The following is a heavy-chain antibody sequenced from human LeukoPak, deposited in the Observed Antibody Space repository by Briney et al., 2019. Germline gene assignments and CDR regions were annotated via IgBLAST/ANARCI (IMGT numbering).Heavy chain of an antibody. Sequence: SETLSLTCTVSGGSISSYYWSWIRQPPGKGLEWIGYIYYSGSTNYNPSLKSRVTISVDTSKNHFSLKLSSVTAADTAVYYCVRALMGFYYYYMDVWGKGTTVTVSS. CDR3: VRALMGFYYYYMDV. CDR2: IYYSGST. J-gene: IGHJ6*03. CDR1: GGSISSYY. V-gene: IGHV4-59*08. D-gene: IGHD3-16*01.